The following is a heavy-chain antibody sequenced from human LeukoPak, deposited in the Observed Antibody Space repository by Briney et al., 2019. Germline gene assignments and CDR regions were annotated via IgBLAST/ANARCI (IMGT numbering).Heavy chain of an antibody. CDR1: GFSFSSYS. CDR3: VKDDGDYNAFDI. D-gene: IGHD4-17*01. Sequence: PGGSLRLSCAASGFSFSSYSISCVRQAPGKGLEWVSYISRSSSTIYYADSVKGRFTISRDNAKNSLYLQMNSLRAEDTAVYYCVKDDGDYNAFDIWGRGTMVTVSS. J-gene: IGHJ3*02. V-gene: IGHV3-48*01. CDR2: ISRSSSTI.